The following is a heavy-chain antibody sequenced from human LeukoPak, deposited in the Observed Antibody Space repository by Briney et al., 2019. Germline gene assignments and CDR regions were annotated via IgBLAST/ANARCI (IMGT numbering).Heavy chain of an antibody. Sequence: SETLSLTCAVYGGSFSGYYWSWIRQPPGKGLEWIGEINHSGSTNYNPSLKSRVTISVDTSKNQFSLKLSSVTAADTAVYYCARAAPAAFPAFDYWGQGTLVTASS. CDR1: GGSFSGYY. J-gene: IGHJ4*02. CDR3: ARAAPAAFPAFDY. V-gene: IGHV4-34*01. D-gene: IGHD2-2*01. CDR2: INHSGST.